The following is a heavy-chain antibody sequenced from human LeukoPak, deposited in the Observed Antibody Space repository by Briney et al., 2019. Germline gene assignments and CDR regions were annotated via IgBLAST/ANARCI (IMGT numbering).Heavy chain of an antibody. V-gene: IGHV1-46*01. J-gene: IGHJ6*03. CDR3: ARDFDFWSGYHYMDV. CDR2: INPSGGST. Sequence: GASVKVSCKASGYTFTSYYMHWVRQAPGQGLEWMGIINPSGGSTCYAQKFQGRVTMTRDMSTSTVYMELSSLRSEDTAVYYCARDFDFWSGYHYMDVWGKGTTVTVSS. D-gene: IGHD3-3*01. CDR1: GYTFTSYY.